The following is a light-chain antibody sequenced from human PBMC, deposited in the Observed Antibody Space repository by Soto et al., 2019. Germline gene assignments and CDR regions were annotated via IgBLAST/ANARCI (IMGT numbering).Light chain of an antibody. J-gene: IGLJ2*01. Sequence: QSVLTQPPSVSAAPGQKVTISCSGSSSNIGNNYVSWYQQLPGTAPKLLIYANNKRPSGMPDRFSGSKSGTSATLGITGLKTGDEADYYCGTWDSSLSAGVFGGGTKVTVL. V-gene: IGLV1-51*01. CDR1: SSNIGNNY. CDR3: GTWDSSLSAGV. CDR2: ANN.